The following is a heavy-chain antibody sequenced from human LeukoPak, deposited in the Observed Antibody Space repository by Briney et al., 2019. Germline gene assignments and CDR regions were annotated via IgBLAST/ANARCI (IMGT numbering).Heavy chain of an antibody. Sequence: SETLSLTCTVCGGSISRYYWSWLRQPPGKGLEWIGYIYYSGSTRYNPSLKSRVTISVDTSKHQFSLKQSSMPSAATPVYSCARGTYYDFWSGYYTGSGYSYYMDVCGKGTSVTVSS. CDR2: IYYSGST. J-gene: IGHJ6*03. V-gene: IGHV4-59*01. CDR1: GGSISRYY. CDR3: ARGTYYDFWSGYYTGSGYSYYMDV. D-gene: IGHD3-3*01.